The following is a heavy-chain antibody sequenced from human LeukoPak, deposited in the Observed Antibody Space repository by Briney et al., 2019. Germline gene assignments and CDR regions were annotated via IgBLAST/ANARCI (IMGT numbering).Heavy chain of an antibody. CDR3: ARTNSSSSWPLWAFDI. Sequence: SETLSLTCTVSGVSISSYYWSWLRQPPGKGLEWIGYIYYSGSTNYNPSLKSRVTISVDTSKNQFSLKLSSVTAADTAVYYCARTNSSSSWPLWAFDIWGQGTMVTVSS. V-gene: IGHV4-59*08. CDR2: IYYSGST. J-gene: IGHJ3*02. CDR1: GVSISSYY. D-gene: IGHD6-13*01.